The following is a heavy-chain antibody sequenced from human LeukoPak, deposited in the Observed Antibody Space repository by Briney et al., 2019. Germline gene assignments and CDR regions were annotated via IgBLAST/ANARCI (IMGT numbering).Heavy chain of an antibody. CDR1: GFTFSSYA. CDR3: AKGPRAAAGYYFDY. V-gene: IGHV3-23*01. CDR2: ISGGGGIT. Sequence: GGSLRLSCAASGFTFSSYAMAWVRQAPGKGLEWVSSISGGGGITYFTDSVKGRFTISRDNSKNTLYLQMNSLRAEDTAVYYCAKGPRAAAGYYFDYWGQGTLVTVSS. J-gene: IGHJ4*02. D-gene: IGHD6-13*01.